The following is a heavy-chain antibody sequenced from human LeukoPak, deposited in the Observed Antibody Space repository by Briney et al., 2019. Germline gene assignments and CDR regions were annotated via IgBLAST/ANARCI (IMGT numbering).Heavy chain of an antibody. CDR3: ARGHRGYSGCDPKYYYGMDV. D-gene: IGHD5-12*01. CDR2: IYTSGST. J-gene: IGHJ6*02. V-gene: IGHV4-4*07. Sequence: SETLSLTCTVSGGSISSYYWSWIRQPAGKGLEWIGRIYTSGSTNYNPSLKSRVTMSVDTSKNQFSLKLSSVTAADTAVYYCARGHRGYSGCDPKYYYGMDVWGQGTTVTVSS. CDR1: GGSISSYY.